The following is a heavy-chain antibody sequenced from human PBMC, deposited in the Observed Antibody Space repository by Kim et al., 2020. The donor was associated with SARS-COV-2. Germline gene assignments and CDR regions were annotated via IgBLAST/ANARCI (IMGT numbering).Heavy chain of an antibody. V-gene: IGHV3-43*02. CDR3: AKDITWDITMVRGVVDYYFSGMDV. CDR1: GFTFDDYA. D-gene: IGHD3-10*01. CDR2: ISGDGGST. J-gene: IGHJ6*02. Sequence: GGSLRLSCAASGFTFDDYAMHWVRQAPGKGLEWVSLISGDGGSTYYADSVKGRFTISRDNSKNSLYLQMNSLRTEDTALYYCAKDITWDITMVRGVVDYYFSGMDVWGPGTTVTVSS.